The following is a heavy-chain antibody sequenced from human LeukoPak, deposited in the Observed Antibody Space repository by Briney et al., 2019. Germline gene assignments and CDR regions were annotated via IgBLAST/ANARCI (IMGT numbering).Heavy chain of an antibody. CDR2: ISSTSTYI. Sequence: GGSLRLSCAASGFTFSDYSMNWVHQAPGKGLDWVSSISSTSTYILYADSVKGRFTISRDNARNSLYLQMNSLRAEDTAVYYCARFETVAAKPLEYWGQGTLVTVSS. D-gene: IGHD6-19*01. J-gene: IGHJ4*02. CDR1: GFTFSDYS. CDR3: ARFETVAAKPLEY. V-gene: IGHV3-21*01.